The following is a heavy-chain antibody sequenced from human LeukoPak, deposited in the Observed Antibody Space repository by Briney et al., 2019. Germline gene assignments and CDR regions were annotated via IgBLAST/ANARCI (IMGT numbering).Heavy chain of an antibody. V-gene: IGHV3-43*01. CDR2: ISWDGGST. Sequence: PGGSLRLSCAASGFTFDDYTMHWARQAPGKGLEWVSLISWDGGSTYYADSVKGRFTISRDNSKNSPYLQMNSLRTEDTALYYCAKDGEHYYDSSGYYGHFDYWGQGTLVTVSS. D-gene: IGHD3-22*01. CDR1: GFTFDDYT. CDR3: AKDGEHYYDSSGYYGHFDY. J-gene: IGHJ4*02.